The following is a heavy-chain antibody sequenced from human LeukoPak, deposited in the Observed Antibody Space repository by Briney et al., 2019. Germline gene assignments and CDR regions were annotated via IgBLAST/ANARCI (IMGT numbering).Heavy chain of an antibody. CDR1: GFTFSSSA. V-gene: IGHV3-23*01. D-gene: IGHD1-14*01. Sequence: GGSLRLSCAASGFTFSSSAMSWVRQAPGKGLEWVSTISGSGSGGSTYYADSVKGRFTISRDNSKNTLYLQMNSLRAEDTAVYYCARSYIDDAFDIWGQGTMVTVSS. CDR2: ISGSGSGGST. J-gene: IGHJ3*02. CDR3: ARSYIDDAFDI.